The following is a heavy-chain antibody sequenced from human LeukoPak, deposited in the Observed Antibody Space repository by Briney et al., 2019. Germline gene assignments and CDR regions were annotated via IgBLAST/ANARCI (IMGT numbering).Heavy chain of an antibody. CDR2: ISSSSSYT. D-gene: IGHD2/OR15-2a*01. J-gene: IGHJ3*02. CDR3: LPLLSRPYVEDGFDI. V-gene: IGHV3-11*06. Sequence: GGSLRLSCTASGFTFSDYYMSWIRQAPGKGLEWVSYISSSSSYTKYADSVKGRFTISRDNARNSLYLQMNSLRAKDTAVYYCLPLLSRPYVEDGFDIWGQGTMVTVSS. CDR1: GFTFSDYY.